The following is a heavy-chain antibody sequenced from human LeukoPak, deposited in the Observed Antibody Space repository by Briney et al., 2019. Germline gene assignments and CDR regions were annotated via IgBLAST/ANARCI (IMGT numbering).Heavy chain of an antibody. CDR2: ISSSSSTI. V-gene: IGHV3-48*02. Sequence: GGSLRLSCAASGFTFSSYSMNWVRQAPGKGLEWVSYISSSSSTIYYADSVKGRFTISRDNAKNSLYLRMNSLRDEDTAVYYCARLSRPDAFDIWGQGTMVTVSS. CDR1: GFTFSSYS. J-gene: IGHJ3*02. CDR3: ARLSRPDAFDI.